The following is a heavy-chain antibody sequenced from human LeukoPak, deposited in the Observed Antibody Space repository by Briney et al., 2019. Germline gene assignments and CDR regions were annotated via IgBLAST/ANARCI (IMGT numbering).Heavy chain of an antibody. CDR1: GGTFSSYT. V-gene: IGHV1-69*02. J-gene: IGHJ4*02. CDR3: ASRNQYYYDSSGIGGFDY. CDR2: IIPILSVA. Sequence: SVKVSCKASGGTFSSYTISWVRQAPGQGLEWMGRIIPILSVANYAQKFQGRVTLTADKSTSAAYMELSSLRSEDTAVYYCASRNQYYYDSSGIGGFDYWGQGTLVTVSS. D-gene: IGHD3-22*01.